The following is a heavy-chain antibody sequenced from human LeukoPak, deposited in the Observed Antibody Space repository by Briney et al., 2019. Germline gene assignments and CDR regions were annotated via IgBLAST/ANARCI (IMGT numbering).Heavy chain of an antibody. CDR3: ARVVVTKTSNWFDP. D-gene: IGHD2-21*01. Sequence: ASVEVSCKASGGTFSSYAISWVRQAPGQGLEWMGGIIPIFGTANYAQKFQGRVTITTDESTSTAYMELSSLRSEDTAVYYCARVVVTKTSNWFDPWGQGTLVTVSS. J-gene: IGHJ5*02. CDR1: GGTFSSYA. V-gene: IGHV1-69*05. CDR2: IIPIFGTA.